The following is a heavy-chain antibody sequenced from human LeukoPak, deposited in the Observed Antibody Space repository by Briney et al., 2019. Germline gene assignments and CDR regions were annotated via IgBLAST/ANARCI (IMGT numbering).Heavy chain of an antibody. CDR3: ARVRSGYARDFDY. D-gene: IGHD5-12*01. Sequence: SETLSLTCAVYGGSFSGYYWSWIRQPPGKGLEWIGEINHSGSTNYNPSLKSRVTISVDTSKNQFSLKLSSVTAADTAVYHCARVRSGYARDFDYWGQGTLVTVSS. CDR1: GGSFSGYY. V-gene: IGHV4-34*01. CDR2: INHSGST. J-gene: IGHJ4*02.